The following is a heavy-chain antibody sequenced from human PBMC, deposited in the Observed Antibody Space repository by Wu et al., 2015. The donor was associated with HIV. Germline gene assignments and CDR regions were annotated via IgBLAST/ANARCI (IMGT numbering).Heavy chain of an antibody. Sequence: QLVQSGAEVKKPGASVKVSCKASGYSFTSQGINWVRQAPGQGLEWMGWISSHNGKTTYAQRFQGRVTMTTDTSTTTAYMELRSLRPDDTAVYYCARDQTPAKLVPFDYWGQGTLVTVSS. CDR3: ARDQTPAKLVPFDY. CDR2: ISSHNGKT. D-gene: IGHD2-2*01. V-gene: IGHV1-18*01. J-gene: IGHJ4*02. CDR1: GYSFTSQG.